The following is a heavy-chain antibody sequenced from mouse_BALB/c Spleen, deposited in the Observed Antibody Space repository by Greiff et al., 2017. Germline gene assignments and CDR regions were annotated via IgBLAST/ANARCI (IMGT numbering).Heavy chain of an antibody. D-gene: IGHD2-4*01. J-gene: IGHJ3*01. Sequence: DVQLVESGGGLVKPGGSLKLSCAASGFTFSSYTMSWVRQTPEKRLEWVATISSGGGNTYYPDSVKGRFTISRDNAKNNLYLQMSSLRSEDTALYYCARSTTITTFAYWGQGTLVTVSA. CDR3: ARSTTITTFAY. CDR2: ISSGGGNT. V-gene: IGHV5-9*03. CDR1: GFTFSSYT.